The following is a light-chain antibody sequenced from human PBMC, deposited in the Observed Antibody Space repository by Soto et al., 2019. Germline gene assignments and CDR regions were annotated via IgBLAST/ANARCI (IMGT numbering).Light chain of an antibody. CDR1: QSITSE. CDR2: GAS. J-gene: IGKJ2*01. Sequence: EIVMTQSPATLSVSPGETATLSCRASQSITSELAWYQQKPGQPPRLLIYGASTRATGVPARFTGSGSGSEFTLTISGLQSEDFAVYYCQQGHNWPLTFGQVTMLEI. V-gene: IGKV3-15*01. CDR3: QQGHNWPLT.